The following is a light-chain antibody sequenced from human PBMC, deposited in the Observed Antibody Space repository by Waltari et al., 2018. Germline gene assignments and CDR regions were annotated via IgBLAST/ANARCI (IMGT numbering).Light chain of an antibody. CDR2: EVT. V-gene: IGLV2-8*01. Sequence: QAVLTQPHSVSGSPGQSVTISCTGTSSDIGGYNYVSWYQQHPGTAPKLMIYEVTKRPSGVSYRVACSKYCNTASLTISGLQANDEADYYCSSYAGSNIILFGGGTRLTLL. CDR3: SSYAGSNIIL. J-gene: IGLJ2*01. CDR1: SSDIGGYNY.